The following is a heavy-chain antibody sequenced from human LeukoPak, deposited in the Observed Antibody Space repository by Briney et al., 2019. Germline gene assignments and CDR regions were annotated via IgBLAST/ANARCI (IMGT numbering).Heavy chain of an antibody. J-gene: IGHJ4*02. D-gene: IGHD3-22*01. CDR1: SGSISSFY. CDR2: IYYSGST. Sequence: SETLSLTCTVSSGSISSFYWSWIRQPPGKGPEWIGYIYYSGSTNYNPSLKSRVTISVDTSKNQFSLKLSSVTAADTAVYYCANSPNDTSGYYYVVPFFYWGQGTLVSVSS. V-gene: IGHV4-59*12. CDR3: ANSPNDTSGYYYVVPFFY.